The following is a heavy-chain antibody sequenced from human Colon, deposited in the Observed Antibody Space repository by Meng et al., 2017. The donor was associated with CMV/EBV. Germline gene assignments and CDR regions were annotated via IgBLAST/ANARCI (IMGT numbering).Heavy chain of an antibody. Sequence: AVHGGSFTGSYWAWIRQPPGRGLEWTGELNHSGTTNSHPSLKSRVTISLDTSKNQVSLKLNSVTAADTAVYYCARGKRGYSSTWIDSWGQGTLVTVSS. CDR1: GGSFTGSY. V-gene: IGHV4-34*01. CDR3: ARGKRGYSSTWIDS. CDR2: LNHSGTT. D-gene: IGHD6-13*01. J-gene: IGHJ4*02.